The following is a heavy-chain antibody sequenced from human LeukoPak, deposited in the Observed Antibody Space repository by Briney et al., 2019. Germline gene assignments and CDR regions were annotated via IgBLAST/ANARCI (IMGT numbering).Heavy chain of an antibody. J-gene: IGHJ4*02. CDR2: INPNSGGT. Sequence: GASVKVSCKTSAYTFTAYHMHWVRQAPGQGLEWMGWINPNSGGTNYAQKFQGRVIMTRDTSISTAYMELSRLTSDDTAVYYCARDQKIGGYSYGYNFDYWGQGTLVTVSS. D-gene: IGHD5-18*01. CDR1: AYTFTAYH. V-gene: IGHV1-2*02. CDR3: ARDQKIGGYSYGYNFDY.